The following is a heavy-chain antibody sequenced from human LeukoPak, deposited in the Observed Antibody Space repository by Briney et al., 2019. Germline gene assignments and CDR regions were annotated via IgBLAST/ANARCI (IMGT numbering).Heavy chain of an antibody. Sequence: SQTLSLTCTVSGGSISSGSYYWSWIRQPAGKGLEWIGRIYTSGSTNYNPSLKSRVTISVDTSKNQFSLKLSSVTAADTAVYYCAREESRREFLEWLLYNWFDPWGQGTLVTVSS. V-gene: IGHV4-61*02. CDR3: AREESRREFLEWLLYNWFDP. D-gene: IGHD3-3*01. J-gene: IGHJ5*02. CDR2: IYTSGST. CDR1: GGSISSGSYY.